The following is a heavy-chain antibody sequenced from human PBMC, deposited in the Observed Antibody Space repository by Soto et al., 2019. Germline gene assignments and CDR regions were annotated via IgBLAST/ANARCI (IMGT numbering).Heavy chain of an antibody. CDR1: GGSISSSSYY. CDR3: ARVYYDFWSGYYNPAYYYYYYMDV. D-gene: IGHD3-3*01. CDR2: IYYSGST. Sequence: SETLSLTCTVSGGSISSSSYYWGWIRQPPGKGLEWIGSIYYSGSTYYNPSLKSRGTISVDTSKNQFSLKLSSVTAADTAVYYCARVYYDFWSGYYNPAYYYYYYMDVWGKGTTVTVSS. J-gene: IGHJ6*03. V-gene: IGHV4-39*01.